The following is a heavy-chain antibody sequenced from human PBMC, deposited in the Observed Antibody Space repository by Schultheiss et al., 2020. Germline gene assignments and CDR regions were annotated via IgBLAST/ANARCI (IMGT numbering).Heavy chain of an antibody. D-gene: IGHD6-19*01. J-gene: IGHJ4*02. CDR2: ISYDGSNK. Sequence: GGSLRLSCAASGFTFSSYGMHWVRQAPGKGLEWVAVISYDGSNKYYADSVKGRFTISRDNSKNTLYLQMNSLRAEDTAVYYCARERGGWLEIDYWGQGTLVTVSS. CDR3: ARERGGWLEIDY. V-gene: IGHV3-30*03. CDR1: GFTFSSYG.